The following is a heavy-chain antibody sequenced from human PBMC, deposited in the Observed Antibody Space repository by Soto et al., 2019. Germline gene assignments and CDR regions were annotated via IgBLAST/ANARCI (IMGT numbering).Heavy chain of an antibody. J-gene: IGHJ4*02. Sequence: GSGPTLVNPTQTLTLTCTFSGFSLSTSGMCVSWIRQPPGKALEWLALIDWDDDKYYSTSLKTRLTISKDTSKNQVVLTMTNMDPVDTATYYCARTRRDGYNFFSSGTWDFDYWGQGTLVTVSS. CDR3: ARTRRDGYNFFSSGTWDFDY. D-gene: IGHD5-12*01. CDR1: GFSLSTSGMC. CDR2: IDWDDDK. V-gene: IGHV2-70*01.